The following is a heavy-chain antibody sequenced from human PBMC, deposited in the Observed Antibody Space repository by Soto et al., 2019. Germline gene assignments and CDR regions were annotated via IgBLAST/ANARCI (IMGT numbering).Heavy chain of an antibody. CDR3: ARVNVVNTVSDYYYYMDV. CDR1: GGSIIS. CDR2: MYNSGIA. D-gene: IGHD2-15*01. Sequence: QVQLQESGPGLLRPSETLSLTCHVSGGSIISWSWIRQPPGKRLEWIGSMYNSGIANYNPSIRSRVAMSLDTSRTQCSLRLGSVTAADTAVYYWARVNVVNTVSDYYYYMDVWGKGTTVTVSS. J-gene: IGHJ6*03. V-gene: IGHV4-59*01.